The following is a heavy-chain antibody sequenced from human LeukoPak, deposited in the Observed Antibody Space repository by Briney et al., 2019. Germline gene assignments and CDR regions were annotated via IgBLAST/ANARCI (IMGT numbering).Heavy chain of an antibody. CDR2: LYSAGFT. J-gene: IGHJ4*02. CDR3: ARELPFED. D-gene: IGHD2-15*01. Sequence: QSGGSLRLSCAASGFTVSSNYMAWVRQPPAKGLEWVSILYSAGFTYYADSVKGRFTISRDNSKNTVYLKMHSLRAEDTAVYYCARELPFEDWGQGSLVTVSS. CDR1: GFTVSSNY. V-gene: IGHV3-53*01.